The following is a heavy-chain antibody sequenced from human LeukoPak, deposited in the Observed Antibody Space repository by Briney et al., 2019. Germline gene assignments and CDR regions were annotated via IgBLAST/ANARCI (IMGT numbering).Heavy chain of an antibody. CDR1: GFIFSSYG. V-gene: IGHV3-33*01. D-gene: IGHD2-2*01. Sequence: GGSLRLSCAASGFIFSSYGMHWVRQAPGKGLEWVARIWHDGSNDDYADSVKGRFTISRDNSKNTLYLQMNSLRAEDTAVYYCARDIVVVPAEYYFDYWGQGTLVTVSS. CDR3: ARDIVVVPAEYYFDY. CDR2: IWHDGSND. J-gene: IGHJ4*02.